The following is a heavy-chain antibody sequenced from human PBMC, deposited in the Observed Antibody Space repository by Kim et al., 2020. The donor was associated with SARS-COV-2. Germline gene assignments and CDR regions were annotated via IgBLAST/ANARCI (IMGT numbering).Heavy chain of an antibody. V-gene: IGHV1-2*02. Sequence: NYAQKFQGRVTMTRDTSSSTAYMELSRLRSDDTAVYYCARARGPAQQLDYWGQGTLVTVSS. CDR3: ARARGPAQQLDY. J-gene: IGHJ4*02. D-gene: IGHD6-13*01.